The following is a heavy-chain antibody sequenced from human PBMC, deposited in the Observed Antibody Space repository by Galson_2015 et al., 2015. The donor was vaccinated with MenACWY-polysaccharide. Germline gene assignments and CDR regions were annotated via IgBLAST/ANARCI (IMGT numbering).Heavy chain of an antibody. CDR1: GSSFSNSG. CDR3: AREGSRIVFHAFDI. D-gene: IGHD2-2*01. Sequence: SVRLSCAASGSSFSNSGMHWVRQAPGKGLEWVAVIQYDGGNTEYAHSVKGRFTITRDTSKSTAYLEMNTLGVEDTAVYYCAREGSRIVFHAFDIWGQGTMVTVSS. V-gene: IGHV3-33*01. CDR2: IQYDGGNT. J-gene: IGHJ3*02.